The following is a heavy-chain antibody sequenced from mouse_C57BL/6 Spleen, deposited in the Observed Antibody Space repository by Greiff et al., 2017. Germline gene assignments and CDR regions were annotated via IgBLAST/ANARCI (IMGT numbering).Heavy chain of an antibody. V-gene: IGHV5-16*01. CDR3: ARRGYSNYYWYFDV. J-gene: IGHJ1*03. D-gene: IGHD2-5*01. Sequence: EVQLVESEGGLVQPGSSMKLSCTASGFTFSDYYMAWVRQVPEKGLEWVANINYDGSSTYYLDSLKSRFIISRDNAKNILYLQMSSLKSEDTATYYCARRGYSNYYWYFDVWGTGTTVTVSS. CDR2: INYDGSST. CDR1: GFTFSDYY.